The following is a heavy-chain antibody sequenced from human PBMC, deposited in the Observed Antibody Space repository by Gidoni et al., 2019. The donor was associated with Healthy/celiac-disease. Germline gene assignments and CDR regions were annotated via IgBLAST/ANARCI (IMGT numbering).Heavy chain of an antibody. D-gene: IGHD6-19*01. Sequence: EVQMVESGGGLVQPGGSLRRSCASSGFTFSSYWMHWVRQSPGKGLVGVSRINSDGSSTSYADSVKGRFTISRDNAKNTLYLQMNSLRAEDTAVYYCARDPQQWLVTFDYWGQGTLVTVSS. J-gene: IGHJ4*02. CDR3: ARDPQQWLVTFDY. CDR2: INSDGSST. CDR1: GFTFSSYW. V-gene: IGHV3-74*01.